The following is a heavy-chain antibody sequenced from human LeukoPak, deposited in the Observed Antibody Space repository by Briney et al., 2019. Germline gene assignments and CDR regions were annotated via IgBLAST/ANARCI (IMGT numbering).Heavy chain of an antibody. J-gene: IGHJ4*02. CDR1: GYSFSTYW. CDR2: MYPGDSDI. D-gene: IGHD3-10*01. V-gene: IGHV5-51*01. Sequence: GESLKISRNGSGYSFSTYWIAWVRQKPGKGLEWMGIMYPGDSDIRYSPSFEGQVTISADKSINTAYLQWNNLKASDTAMYYCARGTQLWFGESAVDFDYWGQGTLVTVSS. CDR3: ARGTQLWFGESAVDFDY.